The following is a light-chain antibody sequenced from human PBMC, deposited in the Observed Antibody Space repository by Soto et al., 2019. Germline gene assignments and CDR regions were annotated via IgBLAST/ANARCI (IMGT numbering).Light chain of an antibody. CDR1: SSNIGAGYD. V-gene: IGLV1-40*01. CDR2: GNS. Sequence: QSVLTQPPSVSGAPGQRVTISCTGNSSNIGAGYDVHWYQQLPGKAPKLLIYGNSNRPSGVPDRFSGSKSGTSASLAITGLQAEDEADYYSQSYDSSLSGWVFGGGTKLTVL. J-gene: IGLJ2*01. CDR3: QSYDSSLSGWV.